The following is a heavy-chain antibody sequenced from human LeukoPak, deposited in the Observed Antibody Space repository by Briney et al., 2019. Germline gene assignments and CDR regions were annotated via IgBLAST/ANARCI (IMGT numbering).Heavy chain of an antibody. D-gene: IGHD5-18*01. CDR1: GGSISTYY. Sequence: KASETLSLTCTVSGGSISTYYWGWIRQPPGKGLEWIGSIYYSGSTYYNPSLKSRVTISVDTSKNQFSLKLSSVTAADTAVYYCARGGLRGYSYGQRFDYWGQGILVTVSS. J-gene: IGHJ4*02. CDR2: IYYSGST. V-gene: IGHV4-39*07. CDR3: ARGGLRGYSYGQRFDY.